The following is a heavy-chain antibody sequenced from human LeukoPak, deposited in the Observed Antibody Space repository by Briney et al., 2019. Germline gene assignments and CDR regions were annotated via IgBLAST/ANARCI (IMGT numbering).Heavy chain of an antibody. Sequence: PSQTPSLTCTVSGGSISSGGYYWSWIRQHPGKGLEWIGYIYYSGSTYYNPSLKSRVTISVDTSKNQFSLKLSSVTAADTAVYYCAAGTSYYYYGMDVWGQGTTVTVSS. D-gene: IGHD1-1*01. V-gene: IGHV4-31*03. CDR2: IYYSGST. CDR3: AAGTSYYYYGMDV. J-gene: IGHJ6*02. CDR1: GGSISSGGYY.